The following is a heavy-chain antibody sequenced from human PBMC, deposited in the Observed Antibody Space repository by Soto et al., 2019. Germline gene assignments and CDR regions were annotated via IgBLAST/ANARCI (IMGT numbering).Heavy chain of an antibody. Sequence: EVQLVESGGGLVKPGGSLRLYCAASGFTFSSYSMNWVRQAPGKGLEWVSSISSSSSYIYYADSVKGRFTISRDNAKNSLYLQMNSLRAEDTAVYYCASHSSSWTYFDYWGQGTLVTVSS. J-gene: IGHJ4*02. V-gene: IGHV3-21*01. CDR1: GFTFSSYS. D-gene: IGHD6-13*01. CDR3: ASHSSSWTYFDY. CDR2: ISSSSSYI.